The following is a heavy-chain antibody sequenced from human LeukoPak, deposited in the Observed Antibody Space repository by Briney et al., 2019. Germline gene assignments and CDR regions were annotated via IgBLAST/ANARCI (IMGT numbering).Heavy chain of an antibody. CDR2: ISDTDTK. CDR1: GLTFSPYQ. Sequence: GGSLRLSCAVSGLTFSPYQMNWVRQAPGKGLEWISYISDTDTKYYSDSVKGRFTISRDSATNSLYLQMNSLRAEDTAVYYCARALIGYYFDYWGQGTLVTVSS. CDR3: ARALIGYYFDY. J-gene: IGHJ4*02. D-gene: IGHD2-8*01. V-gene: IGHV3-48*03.